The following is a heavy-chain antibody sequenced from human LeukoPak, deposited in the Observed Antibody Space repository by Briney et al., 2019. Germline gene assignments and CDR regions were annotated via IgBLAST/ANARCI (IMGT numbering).Heavy chain of an antibody. Sequence: SETLSLTCTVSGGSISSYYWSWIRQPPGKGLEWIGYIYYSGSTNYNPSLKSRVTITVDTSKNQFSLKLSSLPAAAPAVYYCARALRVEMAKVQFDYWGKETLVTVSS. CDR2: IYYSGST. CDR3: ARALRVEMAKVQFDY. J-gene: IGHJ4*02. D-gene: IGHD5-24*01. CDR1: GGSISSYY. V-gene: IGHV4-59*01.